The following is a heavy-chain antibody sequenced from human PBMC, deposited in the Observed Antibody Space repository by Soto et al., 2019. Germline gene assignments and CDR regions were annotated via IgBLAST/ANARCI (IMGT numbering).Heavy chain of an antibody. V-gene: IGHV5-51*01. D-gene: IGHD1-1*01. J-gene: IGHJ4*02. CDR3: DRITSTGPYSLYF. CDR2: IYPGDSDT. Sequence: GESLKISCKASGYSFTSYWIGWVRQMPGKGLEWMGIIYPGDSDTRYSPSFQGQVTISADKSISTASLQGSSLKASDTAMYYCDRITSTGPYSLYFWGQGILVSLSS. CDR1: GYSFTSYW.